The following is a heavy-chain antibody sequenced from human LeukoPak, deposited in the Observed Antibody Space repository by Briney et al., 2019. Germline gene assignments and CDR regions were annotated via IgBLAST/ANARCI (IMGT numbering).Heavy chain of an antibody. Sequence: SETLSLTCTVPGGSISGYYWSWVRQPPGKGLEWIGHVYYTGASDYNPSLKSRLYISLDTSTSLFSLKLSSVTAADTAVYYCARHAVRGAFDIWGQGAMVIASS. D-gene: IGHD3-10*01. V-gene: IGHV4-59*08. J-gene: IGHJ3*02. CDR1: GGSISGYY. CDR2: VYYTGAS. CDR3: ARHAVRGAFDI.